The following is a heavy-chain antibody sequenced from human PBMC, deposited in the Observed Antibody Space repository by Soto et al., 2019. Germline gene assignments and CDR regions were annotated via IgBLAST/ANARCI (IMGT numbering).Heavy chain of an antibody. CDR2: IRSKANSYAT. D-gene: IGHD5-12*01. CDR1: GFTFSGSA. Sequence: VGSLRLSCAASGFTFSGSAMHWVRQASGKGLEWVGRIRSKANSYATAYAASVKGRFTISRDDSKNTAYLQMNSLKTEDTAVYYCTRPHSGYDSAAFDIWGQGTMVTVSS. J-gene: IGHJ3*02. V-gene: IGHV3-73*01. CDR3: TRPHSGYDSAAFDI.